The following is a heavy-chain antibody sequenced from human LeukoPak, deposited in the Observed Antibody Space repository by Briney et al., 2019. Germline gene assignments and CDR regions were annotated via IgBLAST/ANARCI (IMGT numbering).Heavy chain of an antibody. D-gene: IGHD1-26*01. J-gene: IGHJ4*02. CDR3: ARSYSGSYGAFDY. CDR2: ISGSGGST. V-gene: IGHV3-23*01. Sequence: PGGTLRLSCAASGFTFSSYGMSWVRQAPGKGLEWVSAISGSGGSTYYADSVKGRFTISRDNSKNTQSLQMNSLRAEDTAVYYCARSYSGSYGAFDYWGQGTLVTVSS. CDR1: GFTFSSYG.